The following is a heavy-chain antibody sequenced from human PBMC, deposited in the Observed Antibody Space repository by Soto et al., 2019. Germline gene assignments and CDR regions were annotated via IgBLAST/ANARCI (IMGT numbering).Heavy chain of an antibody. Sequence: QVQLVQSGAEVKNPGASVKVSCKASGNTFNTDYMHWVRQAPGQGLEGMGIINPSGGSASYAQKFQGRVTMARDTSTSTVYMELSSLRSDDTAVYYCARGQIGRLRGLDYWGQGTLLTVSS. V-gene: IGHV1-46*02. CDR3: ARGQIGRLRGLDY. CDR1: GNTFNTDY. J-gene: IGHJ4*02. D-gene: IGHD3-10*01. CDR2: INPSGGSA.